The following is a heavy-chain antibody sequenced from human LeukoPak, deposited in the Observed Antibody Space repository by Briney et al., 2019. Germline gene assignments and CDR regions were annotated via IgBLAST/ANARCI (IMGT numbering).Heavy chain of an antibody. Sequence: GGSLRLSCAASGFSFSSYSMNWVRQAPGKGLEWVSGIGTAGDTFYLGSVKGRFTISRENGKNSLYLQMNSLRVGDTAVYYCARSVPGGSGWMGSIEYWGQGTLVTVPS. V-gene: IGHV3-13*01. CDR1: GFSFSSYS. CDR2: IGTAGDT. CDR3: ARSVPGGSGWMGSIEY. D-gene: IGHD6-19*01. J-gene: IGHJ4*02.